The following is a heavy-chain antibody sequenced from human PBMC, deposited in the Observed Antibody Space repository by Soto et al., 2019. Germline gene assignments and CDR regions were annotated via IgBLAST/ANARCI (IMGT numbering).Heavy chain of an antibody. D-gene: IGHD6-25*01. J-gene: IGHJ5*02. CDR2: LNAANGDT. Sequence: ASVKVSCKASGYTFTSYGIHWVRQAPGQRLEWMGWLNAANGDTKYSPKFQGRVTITRDTSASTAYMELSSLRSEDTAIYYCARGGVAARKGRWFDPWGQGTLVTVSS. V-gene: IGHV1-3*01. CDR1: GYTFTSYG. CDR3: ARGGVAARKGRWFDP.